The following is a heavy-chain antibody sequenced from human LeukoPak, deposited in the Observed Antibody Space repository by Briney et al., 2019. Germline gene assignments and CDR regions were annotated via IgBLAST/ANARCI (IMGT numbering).Heavy chain of an antibody. D-gene: IGHD6-19*01. CDR2: INPNSGGT. CDR1: GYTFSGYY. V-gene: IGHV1-2*02. CDR3: AKDPEQWLVGGAFDI. J-gene: IGHJ3*02. Sequence: ASVKVSCKTSGYTFSGYYMHWVRQAPGQGLEWMGWINPNSGGTNYAQKFQGRVTMTRDTSISTAYMELSRLRSDDTAVYYCAKDPEQWLVGGAFDIWGQGTMVTVSS.